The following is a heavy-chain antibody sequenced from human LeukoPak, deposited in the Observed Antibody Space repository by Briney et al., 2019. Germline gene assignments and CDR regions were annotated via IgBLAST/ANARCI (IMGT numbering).Heavy chain of an antibody. V-gene: IGHV4-59*01. CDR3: AKWGYYFDSSAYVAPTDDS. D-gene: IGHD3-22*01. J-gene: IGHJ4*02. Sequence: SETLSLTCTVSGGSISTYYWSWIRQPPGKGLEWIGYINYNGRTDYKPSRKSRVTISLDTSKNQFSLKLSSVTAADTAVYYCAKWGYYFDSSAYVAPTDDSWGQGTLVTVSS. CDR1: GGSISTYY. CDR2: INYNGRT.